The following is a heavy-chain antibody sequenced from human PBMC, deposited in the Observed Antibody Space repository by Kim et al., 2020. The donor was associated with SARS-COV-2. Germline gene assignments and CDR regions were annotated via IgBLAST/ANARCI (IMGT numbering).Heavy chain of an antibody. CDR2: MNPNSANT. D-gene: IGHD5-12*01. CDR1: GYTFTSYD. CDR3: ARVRAGCGYEPYYFDY. Sequence: ASVKVSCKASGYTFTSYDINWVRQATGQGLEWMGWMNPNSANTGYAQKFQGRVTITRNTSISTAYMELSSLRSEDTAVYYCARVRAGCGYEPYYFDYWGQGTLVTVSS. V-gene: IGHV1-8*01. J-gene: IGHJ4*02.